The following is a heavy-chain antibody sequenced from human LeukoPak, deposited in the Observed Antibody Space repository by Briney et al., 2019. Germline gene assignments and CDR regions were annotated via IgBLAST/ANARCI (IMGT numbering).Heavy chain of an antibody. J-gene: IGHJ6*03. CDR3: ARAGGSLADYYYYYYMDV. CDR2: MNPNSGNT. CDR1: GYTFTSYD. V-gene: IGHV1-8*01. D-gene: IGHD1-26*01. Sequence: GASVKVSCKASGYTFTSYDINWVRQATGQGLEWMGWMNPNSGNTGYAQKFQGRVTMTRNTSISTAYMELSSLRSEDTAVYYCARAGGSLADYYYYYYMDVWGKGTTVTVSS.